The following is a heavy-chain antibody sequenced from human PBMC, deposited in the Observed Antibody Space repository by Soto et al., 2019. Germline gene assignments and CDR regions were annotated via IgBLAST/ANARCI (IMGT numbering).Heavy chain of an antibody. Sequence: ASVKVSCKASGYTFTSNAIHWMRPAPGQRLEWMGWINGGDANTQYSQNFQDRVTRSRDTSATTAHMELSSLRSEDTAVYYCAMGVHGSADYWGQGSLVNVSS. D-gene: IGHD3-10*01. V-gene: IGHV1-3*01. CDR1: GYTFTSNA. CDR2: INGGDANT. J-gene: IGHJ4*02. CDR3: AMGVHGSADY.